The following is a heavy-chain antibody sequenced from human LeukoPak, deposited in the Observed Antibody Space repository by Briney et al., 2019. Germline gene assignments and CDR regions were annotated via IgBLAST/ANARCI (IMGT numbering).Heavy chain of an antibody. V-gene: IGHV3-30*01. Sequence: GGSLRLSCAASGFTFSSYAMHWVRQAPGKGLEWVAVVAYDGTQKKYADSVKGRFTISRDNSKNTLYLQMDSLRVEDMAVYYCARSPVATAVNYWFDPWGQGTLVTVSS. CDR2: VAYDGTQK. CDR1: GFTFSSYA. D-gene: IGHD2-21*01. CDR3: ARSPVATAVNYWFDP. J-gene: IGHJ5*02.